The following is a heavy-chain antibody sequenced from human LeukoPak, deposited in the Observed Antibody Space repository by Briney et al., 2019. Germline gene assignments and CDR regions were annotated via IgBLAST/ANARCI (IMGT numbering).Heavy chain of an antibody. V-gene: IGHV1-2*02. CDR2: INPNSGGT. CDR3: ARDQPHTYYYDSSGYYY. Sequence: APVKVSCKASGYTFTGYYMHWVRQAPGQGLEWMGWINPNSGGTNYAQKFQGRVTMTRDTSISTAYMELSRLRSDDTAVYYCARDQPHTYYYDSSGYYYWGQGTLVTVSS. D-gene: IGHD3-22*01. CDR1: GYTFTGYY. J-gene: IGHJ4*02.